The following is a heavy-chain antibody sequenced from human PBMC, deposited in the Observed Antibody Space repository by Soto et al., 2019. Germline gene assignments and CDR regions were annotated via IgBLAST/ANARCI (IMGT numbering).Heavy chain of an antibody. CDR3: ARGGAIGGPYYYYGMDV. CDR1: GGSISSGGYS. V-gene: IGHV4-30-2*01. D-gene: IGHD3-10*01. CDR2: IYHSGST. Sequence: PSETLSLTXAASGGSISSGGYSWSWIRQPPGKGLEWIGYIYHSGSTYYNPSLKSRVTISVDRSKNQFSLKLSSVTAADTAVYYCARGGAIGGPYYYYGMDVWGQGTTVTVSS. J-gene: IGHJ6*02.